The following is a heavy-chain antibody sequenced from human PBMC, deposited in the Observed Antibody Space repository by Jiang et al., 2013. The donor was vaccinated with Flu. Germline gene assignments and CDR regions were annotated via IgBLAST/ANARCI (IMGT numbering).Heavy chain of an antibody. D-gene: IGHD1-26*01. J-gene: IGHJ5*02. CDR3: ARDRWGPATTDP. CDR2: IYYSGST. Sequence: GPGLVKPSETLSLTCTVSGGSISSSSYYWGWIRQPPGKGLEWIGSIYYSGSTYYNPSLKSRVTISVDTSKNQFSLKLSSVTAADTAVYYCARDRWGPATTDPWGQGTLVTVSS. CDR1: GGSISSSSYY. V-gene: IGHV4-39*07.